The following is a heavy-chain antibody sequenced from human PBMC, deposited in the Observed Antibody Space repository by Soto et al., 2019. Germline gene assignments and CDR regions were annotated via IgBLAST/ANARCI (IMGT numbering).Heavy chain of an antibody. CDR3: TTDYPRSLPGY. D-gene: IGHD1-1*01. Sequence: PGGSLRLSCAASGFTFSNAWMSWVRQAPGKGLEWVGRIKSRTDGGTTDYAAPVKGRFTISRDDSKNTLYLQMNSLKTEDTAVYYCTTDYPRSLPGYWGQGTLVTVSS. CDR1: GFTFSNAW. CDR2: IKSRTDGGTT. V-gene: IGHV3-15*01. J-gene: IGHJ4*02.